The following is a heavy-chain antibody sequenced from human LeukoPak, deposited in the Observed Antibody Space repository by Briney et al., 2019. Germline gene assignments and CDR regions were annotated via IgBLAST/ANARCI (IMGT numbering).Heavy chain of an antibody. CDR2: INHSGST. CDR3: ARASSGWYRPANLYGMDV. D-gene: IGHD6-19*01. CDR1: GGSFSGYY. Sequence: SETLSLTCAVYGGSFSGYYWSWIRQPPGKGLEWIGEINHSGSTNYNPSLKSRVTISVDTSKNQFSLKLSSVTAADTAVYYCARASSGWYRPANLYGMDVWGQGTTVTVSS. V-gene: IGHV4-34*01. J-gene: IGHJ6*02.